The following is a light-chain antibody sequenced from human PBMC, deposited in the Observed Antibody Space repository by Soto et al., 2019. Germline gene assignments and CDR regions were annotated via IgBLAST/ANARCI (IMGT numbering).Light chain of an antibody. J-gene: IGKJ1*01. Sequence: IQLTQSPSTVSASVGDSVTISCRASHDIFTYLAWYQHEPGKAPRLLIFSASSLQTGVPPRFRGSGSGTDFTLTISSLQPDDVGLYYCQHYTLASGPFGQGTRV. CDR1: HDIFTY. V-gene: IGKV1-5*01. CDR2: SAS. CDR3: QHYTLASGP.